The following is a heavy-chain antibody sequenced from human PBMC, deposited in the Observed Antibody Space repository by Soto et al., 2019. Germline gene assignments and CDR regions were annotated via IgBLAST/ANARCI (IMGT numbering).Heavy chain of an antibody. D-gene: IGHD1-26*01. CDR3: ANSQSGSFFAAFDL. V-gene: IGHV3-23*01. Sequence: PVGSLRLSCAASGFNFSSDVMNWVRQTPGKGLEWVASIFGSGITTYYADSVKGRFTISRDNSKNTLHLQLNSLRAEDTALYYCANSQSGSFFAAFDLWGQGSLVTVSS. CDR1: GFNFSSDV. CDR2: IFGSGITT. J-gene: IGHJ3*01.